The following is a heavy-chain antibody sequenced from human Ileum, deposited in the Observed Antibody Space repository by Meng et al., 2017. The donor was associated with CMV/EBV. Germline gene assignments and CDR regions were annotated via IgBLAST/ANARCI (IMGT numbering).Heavy chain of an antibody. D-gene: IGHD3-16*01. CDR2: MSSSGITI. Sequence: GESLKISCAASGFTFTDYFMSWRRHAPGKRLEWLSYMSSSGITIYYADSVKGRFTISRDNAKNSLYLQMNSRTGEDTAVYYCGRVRHAYNYVWGSHDYWGQGTKVTVSS. CDR3: GRVRHAYNYVWGSHDY. J-gene: IGHJ4*02. CDR1: GFTFTDYF. V-gene: IGHV3-11*04.